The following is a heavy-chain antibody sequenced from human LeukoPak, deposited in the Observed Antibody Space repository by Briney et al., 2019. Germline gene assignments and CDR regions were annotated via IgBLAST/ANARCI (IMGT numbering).Heavy chain of an antibody. D-gene: IGHD7-27*01. J-gene: IGHJ4*02. CDR2: MYTGAST. V-gene: IGHV3-66*01. CDR1: GFTVSSNH. Sequence: PGGSLRLSCAASGFTVSSNHMTWVRQAPGKGLEWVSVMYTGASTYYADSVKGRFTISRDNSKNTLYLQMNSLRAEDTAVYYCARGVGIIDYWGQGTLVTSSS. CDR3: ARGVGIIDY.